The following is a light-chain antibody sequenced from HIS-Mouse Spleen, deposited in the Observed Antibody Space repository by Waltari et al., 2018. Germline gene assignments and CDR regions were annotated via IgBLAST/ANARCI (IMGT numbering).Light chain of an antibody. Sequence: QSALTQPPSASGSPGQSVPISCTGTSSDVGGYNYVSWYQQHPGKAPKLMIYEVSKRPSGVPDRFSGSKSGNTASLTVSGLQAEDEADYYCSSYAGSNNPWVFGGGTKLTVL. J-gene: IGLJ3*02. CDR1: SSDVGGYNY. CDR2: EVS. V-gene: IGLV2-8*01. CDR3: SSYAGSNNPWV.